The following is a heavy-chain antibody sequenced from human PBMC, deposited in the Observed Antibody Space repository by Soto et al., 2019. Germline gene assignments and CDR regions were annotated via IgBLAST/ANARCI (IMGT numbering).Heavy chain of an antibody. J-gene: IGHJ4*02. CDR2: INAGNGNT. CDR1: GYTCTSYA. CDR3: ARDMIYDSSLFDY. Sequence: GASVKVSCKASGYTCTSYAMHCVLQSPVQRLEWMGWINAGNGNTKYSQKFQGRVTITRDTSASTAYMELSSLRSEDTAVYYCARDMIYDSSLFDYWGQGTLVTVSS. V-gene: IGHV1-3*01. D-gene: IGHD3-22*01.